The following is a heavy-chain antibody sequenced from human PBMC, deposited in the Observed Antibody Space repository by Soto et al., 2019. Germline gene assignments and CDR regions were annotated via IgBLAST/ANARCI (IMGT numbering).Heavy chain of an antibody. V-gene: IGHV3-30-3*01. CDR1: GFSISDYA. Sequence: QMQLVESGGGVVQPGRSLRLSCAASGFSISDYALHWVRQAPGKGLDWVAAISFEGTTEYYADSVKGRFTVSRDNSKNTPHLQIASLRAEDTAVYFCVSVQVTVAVNEALDLWGQGTMVTVSS. CDR3: VSVQVTVAVNEALDL. J-gene: IGHJ3*01. CDR2: ISFEGTTE. D-gene: IGHD3-10*01.